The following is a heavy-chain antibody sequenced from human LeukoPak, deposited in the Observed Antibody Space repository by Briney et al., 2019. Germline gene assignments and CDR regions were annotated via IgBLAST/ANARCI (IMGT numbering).Heavy chain of an antibody. Sequence: PGGSLRLSCAASGFTFSRYAMHWVRQAPGKGLEWVAVISYDGSNKYYADSVKGRFTISRDNSKNTLYLQMNSLRAEDTAVYYCARDRSSGYRAYFDYWGQGTLVTVSS. CDR3: ARDRSSGYRAYFDY. J-gene: IGHJ4*02. CDR2: ISYDGSNK. D-gene: IGHD6-19*01. CDR1: GFTFSRYA. V-gene: IGHV3-30-3*01.